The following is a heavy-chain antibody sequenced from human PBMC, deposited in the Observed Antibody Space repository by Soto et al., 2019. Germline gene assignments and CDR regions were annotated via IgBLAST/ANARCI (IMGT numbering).Heavy chain of an antibody. CDR3: AKEGSSWYGRLAEYFQH. V-gene: IGHV3-23*01. J-gene: IGHJ1*01. Sequence: GGSLRLSCAASGFTFSSYAMSWVRQAPGKGLEWVSAISGSGGSKYYAGSFKGRFTSSRSNSKNTLYLQMNSLRAEDTAVYYCAKEGSSWYGRLAEYFQHWGQGTLVTVSS. D-gene: IGHD6-13*01. CDR2: ISGSGGSK. CDR1: GFTFSSYA.